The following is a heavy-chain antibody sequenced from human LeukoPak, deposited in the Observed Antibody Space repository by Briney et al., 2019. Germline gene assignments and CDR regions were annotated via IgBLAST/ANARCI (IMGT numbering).Heavy chain of an antibody. CDR1: GFTFRNYY. Sequence: GGSLRLSCVASGFTFRNYYMHWVRQVPGKGLVWVSRISGDGSSIFYADSVKGRFTISRDNAKNSLYVQMNSLRADDSAVYYCARSRSGVYIQWGQGTLVTVSS. J-gene: IGHJ4*02. V-gene: IGHV3-74*01. D-gene: IGHD2-15*01. CDR2: ISGDGSSI. CDR3: ARSRSGVYIQ.